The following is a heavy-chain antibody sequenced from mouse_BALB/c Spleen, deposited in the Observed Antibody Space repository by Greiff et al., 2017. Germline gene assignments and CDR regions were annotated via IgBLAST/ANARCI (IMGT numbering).Heavy chain of an antibody. V-gene: IGHV14-4*02. CDR2: IDPENGDT. CDR3: NAYGNFAY. J-gene: IGHJ3*01. CDR1: AFTFKAYY. Sequence: ELQLHRSGAELVGSGASAKLSSTPSAFTFKAYYMHWVKQRPEQGLEWIGWIDPENGDTEYAPKFQGKATMTADTSSNTAYLQLSSLTSEDTAVYYCNAYGNFAYWGQGTLVTVSA. D-gene: IGHD2-1*01.